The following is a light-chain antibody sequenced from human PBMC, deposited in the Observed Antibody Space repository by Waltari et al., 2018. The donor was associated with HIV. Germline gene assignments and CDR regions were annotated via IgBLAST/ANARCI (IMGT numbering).Light chain of an antibody. CDR3: QHSFGT. CDR2: SAS. J-gene: IGKJ4*02. CDR1: QPLISDY. V-gene: IGKV3-20*01. Sequence: EVVLTQSPGTLSLSPGERATLSCRASQPLISDYLAWYQQKPGQAPSLLVYSASNRAAGVPDRFDGGGFGTDFTLTISRLEPEDSAVYYCQHSFGTFGRGTRVEI.